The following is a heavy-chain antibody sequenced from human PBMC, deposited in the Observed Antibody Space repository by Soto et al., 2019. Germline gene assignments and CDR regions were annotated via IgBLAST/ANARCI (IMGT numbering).Heavy chain of an antibody. Sequence: QVQLQESGPGLVKPSETLSLTCTVSGGSISSYYWSWIRQPPGKGLEWIGYIYYSGSTNYNPSLKRRVTISVDTSKNQFSLKLSSVTAADTAVFYCARHEGSSSWFDYWGQGTLVTVSS. CDR2: IYYSGST. D-gene: IGHD6-13*01. V-gene: IGHV4-59*08. J-gene: IGHJ4*02. CDR1: GGSISSYY. CDR3: ARHEGSSSWFDY.